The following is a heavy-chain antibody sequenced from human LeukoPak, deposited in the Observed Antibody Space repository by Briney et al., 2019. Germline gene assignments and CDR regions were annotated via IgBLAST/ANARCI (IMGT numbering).Heavy chain of an antibody. J-gene: IGHJ3*02. Sequence: PSETLSLTCTVSGGSISSYYWGWIRQPPGKGLEWIGSIYHSGSTYYNPSLKSRVTISVDTSKNQFSLKLSSVTAADTAVYYCARAHFGVVISYEDAFDIWGQGTMVTVSS. V-gene: IGHV4-38-2*02. D-gene: IGHD3-3*01. CDR1: GGSISSYY. CDR2: IYHSGST. CDR3: ARAHFGVVISYEDAFDI.